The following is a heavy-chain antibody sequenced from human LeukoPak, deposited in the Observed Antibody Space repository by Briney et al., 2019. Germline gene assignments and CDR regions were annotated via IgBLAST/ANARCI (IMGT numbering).Heavy chain of an antibody. V-gene: IGHV3-23*01. CDR3: AVLGKDSNNYLTGFDY. CDR2: ISGSGGST. J-gene: IGHJ4*02. Sequence: QSGGSLRLSCAASGFTFSSYAMSWVRQAPGKGLEWVSTISGSGGSTYYADSVKGRFTISRDNAKNSLYLQMNSLRVEDTAVYYCAVLGKDSNNYLTGFDYWGQGTLVTVSS. D-gene: IGHD2/OR15-2a*01. CDR1: GFTFSSYA.